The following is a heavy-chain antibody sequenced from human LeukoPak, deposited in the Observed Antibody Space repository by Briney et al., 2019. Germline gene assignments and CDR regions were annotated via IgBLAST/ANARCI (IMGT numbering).Heavy chain of an antibody. D-gene: IGHD2-15*01. Sequence: ASVKVSCKASGYSFTGYQIYWVRQAPGQGPEWMGWISPNSGGTNSAQKFQGRITMTRDTSLSTTYMELSRLKSDDTAVYYCARHYLYCSGGSCYEYYFDYWGQGTLVTVSS. CDR2: ISPNSGGT. CDR1: GYSFTGYQ. J-gene: IGHJ4*02. V-gene: IGHV1-2*02. CDR3: ARHYLYCSGGSCYEYYFDY.